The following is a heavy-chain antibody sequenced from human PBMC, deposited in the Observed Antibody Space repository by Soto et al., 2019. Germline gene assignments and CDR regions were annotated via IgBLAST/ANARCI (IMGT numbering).Heavy chain of an antibody. CDR1: GFTFSSHA. J-gene: IGHJ4*02. CDR3: ARDKGRDGYSCFDY. V-gene: IGHV3-23*01. D-gene: IGHD4-4*01. Sequence: GGSLRLSCAASGFTFSSHAMTWVRQTPGKGLEWVSSINSAGSTYYADSVEGRFTISRDNSKNTLYLQMNSLRAEDTAVYYCARDKGRDGYSCFDYWGQGTLVTVSS. CDR2: INSAGST.